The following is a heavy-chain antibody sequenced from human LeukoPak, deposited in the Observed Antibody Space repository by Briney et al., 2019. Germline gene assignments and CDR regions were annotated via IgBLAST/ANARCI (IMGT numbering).Heavy chain of an antibody. V-gene: IGHV3-21*01. Sequence: GGSLRLSCAASGFTFSSYSMNWVRQAPGKGLEWVSSISSSSSYIYYADSVKGRFTISRDNAKNSLYLQMNSLRAEDTAVYYCAYCSSTSCPRNYYYYMDVWGKGTTVTVSS. CDR1: GFTFSSYS. CDR3: AYCSSTSCPRNYYYYMDV. D-gene: IGHD2-2*01. J-gene: IGHJ6*03. CDR2: ISSSSSYI.